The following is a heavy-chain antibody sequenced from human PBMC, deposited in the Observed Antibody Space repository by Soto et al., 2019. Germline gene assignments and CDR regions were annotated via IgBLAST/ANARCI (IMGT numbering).Heavy chain of an antibody. J-gene: IGHJ6*02. CDR3: ARDPEGAYYAFWSDYYYGMDV. CDR1: GYTFTSYG. D-gene: IGHD3-3*01. CDR2: ISSYNGNT. Sequence: QVQLVQSGAEVKKPGASVKVSCKASGYTFTSYGISWVRQAPGQGLEWMGWISSYNGNTNYAQKLQGRVTMTTDTSTSTAYMELRSLRSDDTAVYYCARDPEGAYYAFWSDYYYGMDVWGQGATVTVSS. V-gene: IGHV1-18*01.